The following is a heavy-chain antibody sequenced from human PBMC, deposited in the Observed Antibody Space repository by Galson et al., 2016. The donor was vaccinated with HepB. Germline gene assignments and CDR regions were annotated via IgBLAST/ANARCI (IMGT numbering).Heavy chain of an antibody. V-gene: IGHV4-34*01. Sequence: SETLSLTCEVSGGSLRDYHWTWIRQPPGKGLEWIGEVNQRESTNYNPSLKSQVTISLDTSKNEISLTMKSARAADTAVHYCAGLRSYGSGVYYVYYYGISVWGHGTTVTVSS. CDR2: VNQREST. CDR3: AGLRSYGSGVYYVYYYGISV. J-gene: IGHJ6*02. D-gene: IGHD3-10*01. CDR1: GGSLRDYH.